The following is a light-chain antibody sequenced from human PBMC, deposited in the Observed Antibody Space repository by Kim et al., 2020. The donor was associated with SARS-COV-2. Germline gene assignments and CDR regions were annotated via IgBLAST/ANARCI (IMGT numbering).Light chain of an antibody. J-gene: IGKJ1*01. V-gene: IGKV1-5*03. Sequence: ASVGDRVTITCRASQGISSWLAWYQQKPGKAPKLLIYKTSNLESGVPSRFSGSASGTEFTLTISGLQPDDFATYYCQQYNSWWTFGQGTKVDIK. CDR1: QGISSW. CDR3: QQYNSWWT. CDR2: KTS.